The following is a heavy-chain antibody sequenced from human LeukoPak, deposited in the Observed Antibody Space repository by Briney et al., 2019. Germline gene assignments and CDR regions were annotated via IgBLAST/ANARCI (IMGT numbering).Heavy chain of an antibody. CDR3: ARGQTYYYDSSGYVVGSTTGDY. CDR1: GGSFSGYY. J-gene: IGHJ4*02. CDR2: INHSGST. V-gene: IGHV4-34*01. Sequence: PSETLSLTCAVYGGSFSGYYWSWIRKPPGKGLEWIGEINHSGSTNHNPSLKSRVTISVDTSKNQFSLKLSSVTAADTAVYYCARGQTYYYDSSGYVVGSTTGDYWGQGTLVTVSS. D-gene: IGHD3-22*01.